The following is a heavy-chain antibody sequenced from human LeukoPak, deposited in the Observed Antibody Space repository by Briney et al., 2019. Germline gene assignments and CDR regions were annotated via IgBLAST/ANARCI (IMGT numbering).Heavy chain of an antibody. Sequence: GGSLRLSCAASGFTFTDAWMSWVRQAPGKGLEWVGRIKSKTDGGTTDYAAPVRRRFTVSRDDSKNTLYLQMSSLRTEDTAVYYCTTYYYDSTSDFAYWGQGTLVTVSS. J-gene: IGHJ4*02. V-gene: IGHV3-15*01. CDR3: TTYYYDSTSDFAY. D-gene: IGHD3-22*01. CDR2: IKSKTDGGTT. CDR1: GFTFTDAW.